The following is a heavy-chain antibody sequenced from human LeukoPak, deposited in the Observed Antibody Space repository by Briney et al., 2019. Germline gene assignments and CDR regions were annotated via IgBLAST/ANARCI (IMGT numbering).Heavy chain of an antibody. CDR3: AKVIRGGYGMDV. J-gene: IGHJ6*02. CDR1: GFTFSSFG. Sequence: PGGSLRLSCVASGFTFSSFGMNWVRQAPGKGLEWGSYISYSSTLTDYADSVKGRFTISRDNAKNSLSLQLNSLRDEDTAVYFCAKVIRGGYGMDVWGQGTTVTVSS. CDR2: ISYSSTLT. D-gene: IGHD3-10*01. V-gene: IGHV3-48*02.